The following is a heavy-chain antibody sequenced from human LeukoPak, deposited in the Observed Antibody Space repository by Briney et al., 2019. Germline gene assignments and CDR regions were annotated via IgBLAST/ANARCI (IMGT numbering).Heavy chain of an antibody. CDR2: ISSSGSTI. D-gene: IGHD3-3*01. V-gene: IGHV3-11*04. J-gene: IGHJ3*02. CDR1: GFTFSDYY. CDR3: ARRLVDDFWSGYPTSLAFDI. Sequence: PGGSLRLSCAASGFTFSDYYMSWIRQAPGKGLEWVSYISSSGSTIYYADSVKGRFTISRDNAKNSLYLQMNSLRAEDTAVYYCARRLVDDFWSGYPTSLAFDIWGQGTMVTVSS.